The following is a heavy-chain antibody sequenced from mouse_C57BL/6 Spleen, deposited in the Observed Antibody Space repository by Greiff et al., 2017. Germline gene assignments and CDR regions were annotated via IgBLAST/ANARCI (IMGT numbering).Heavy chain of an antibody. CDR3: ARDYGWYFDV. J-gene: IGHJ1*03. CDR1: GFTFSDYY. CDR2: ISNGGGST. V-gene: IGHV5-12*01. D-gene: IGHD1-1*01. Sequence: EVQRVESGGGLVQPGGSLKLSCAASGFTFSDYYMYWVRQTPEKRLEWVAYISNGGGSTYYPDTVKGRFTISRDNAKNTLYLQMSRLESEDTAMYYCARDYGWYFDVWGTGTTVTVSS.